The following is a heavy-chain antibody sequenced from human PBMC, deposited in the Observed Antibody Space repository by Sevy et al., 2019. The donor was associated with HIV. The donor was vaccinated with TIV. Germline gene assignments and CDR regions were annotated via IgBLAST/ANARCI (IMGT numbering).Heavy chain of an antibody. CDR3: AGRTYYYDSSGKKTGY. D-gene: IGHD3-22*01. V-gene: IGHV3-7*01. Sequence: GGSLRLSCAASGFTFSSYWMSWVRQAPGKGLEWVANIKQDGSEKYYVDSVKGRFTISRDNAKNSLYLQMNSLRAEDTAVYYCAGRTYYYDSSGKKTGYWGHGTLVTVSS. CDR1: GFTFSSYW. CDR2: IKQDGSEK. J-gene: IGHJ4*01.